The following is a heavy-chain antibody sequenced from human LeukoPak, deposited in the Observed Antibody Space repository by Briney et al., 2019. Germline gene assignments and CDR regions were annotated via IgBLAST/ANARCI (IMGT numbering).Heavy chain of an antibody. CDR3: ARDSQCAPEGCYYGSGSYVWFDP. J-gene: IGHJ5*02. V-gene: IGHV4-39*07. CDR1: GGSISSYY. CDR2: IYYSGST. D-gene: IGHD3-10*01. Sequence: SETLSLTCTVSGGSISSYYWGWIRQPPGKGLEWIGSIYYSGSTYYNPSLKSRVTISVDTSKNQFSLKLSSVTAADTAVYYCARDSQCAPEGCYYGSGSYVWFDPWGQGTLVTVSS.